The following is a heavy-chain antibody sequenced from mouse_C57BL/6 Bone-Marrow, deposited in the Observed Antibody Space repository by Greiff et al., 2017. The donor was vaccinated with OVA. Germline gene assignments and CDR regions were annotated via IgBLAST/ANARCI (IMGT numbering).Heavy chain of an antibody. CDR1: GFTFSNYW. D-gene: IGHD1-1*01. V-gene: IGHV6-3*01. CDR3: AGVYYGSSYFHAMDY. Sequence: EVNVVESGGGLVQPGGSMKLSCVASGFTFSNYWMNWVRQSPEKGLEWVAQIRLKSDNYATHYAESVKGRFTISRDDSKSSVYLQMNNLRAEDTAIYDCAGVYYGSSYFHAMDYWGQGTSVTVSA. J-gene: IGHJ4*01. CDR2: IRLKSDNYAT.